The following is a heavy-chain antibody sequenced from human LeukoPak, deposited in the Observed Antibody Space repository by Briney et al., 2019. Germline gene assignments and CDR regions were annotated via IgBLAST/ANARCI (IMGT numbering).Heavy chain of an antibody. CDR2: IRNKVNSYST. V-gene: IGHV3-72*01. CDR3: VITSLQGNGWSDFDY. J-gene: IGHJ4*02. CDR1: GFIFSDHY. Sequence: TGGSLRLSCVASGFIFSDHYMDSVRQAPGKGLEHVARIRNKVNSYSTEHAASMKGRFTISRDDSKNSLYLQMNSLEIEHTAVYYCVITSLQGNGWSDFDYWGQGTLVTVSS. D-gene: IGHD2-15*01.